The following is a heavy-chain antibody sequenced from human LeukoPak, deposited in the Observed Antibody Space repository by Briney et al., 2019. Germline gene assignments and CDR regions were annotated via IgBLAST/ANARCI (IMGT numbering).Heavy chain of an antibody. V-gene: IGHV3-30*18. J-gene: IGHJ6*02. Sequence: QPGRSLRLSCAASGFTFSSYGMHWVRQAPGKGLEWVAVISYDGSNKYYADSVKGRFTISRDNSKNTLYLQMNSLRAEDTAVYYCAKVLRYCSGGSCGRDYYYYGMDVWGRGTTVTVSS. CDR2: ISYDGSNK. D-gene: IGHD2-15*01. CDR1: GFTFSSYG. CDR3: AKVLRYCSGGSCGRDYYYYGMDV.